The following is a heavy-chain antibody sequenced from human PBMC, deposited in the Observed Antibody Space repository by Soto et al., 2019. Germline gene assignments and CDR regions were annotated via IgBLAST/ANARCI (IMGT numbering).Heavy chain of an antibody. CDR3: ARIYDYIWGSYRYSWFDP. V-gene: IGHV4-31*03. D-gene: IGHD3-16*02. CDR1: GGSISSGGYY. Sequence: PSETLSLTCTVSGGSISSGGYYWSWIRQHPGKGLEWIGYIYYSGSTYYNPSLKSRVTISVDTSKNQFSLKLSSVTAADTAVYYCARIYDYIWGSYRYSWFDPWGQGTLVTVSS. CDR2: IYYSGST. J-gene: IGHJ5*02.